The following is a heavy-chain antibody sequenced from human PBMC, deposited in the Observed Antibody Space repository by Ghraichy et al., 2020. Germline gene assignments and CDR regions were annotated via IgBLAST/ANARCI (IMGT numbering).Heavy chain of an antibody. J-gene: IGHJ6*03. D-gene: IGHD6-13*01. CDR3: ARDSAQQQLVRSYYYYMDV. CDR1: GFTFSSYA. CDR2: ISYDGSNK. V-gene: IGHV3-30*04. Sequence: LSLTCAASGFTFSSYAMHWVRQAPGKGLEWVAVISYDGSNKYYADSVKGRFTISRDNSKNTLYLQMNSLRAEDTAVYYCARDSAQQQLVRSYYYYMDVWGKGTTVTVSS.